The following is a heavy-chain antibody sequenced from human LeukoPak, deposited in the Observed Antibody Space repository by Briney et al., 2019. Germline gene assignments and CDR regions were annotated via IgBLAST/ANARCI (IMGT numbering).Heavy chain of an antibody. Sequence: GGSLRLSCAASGFTVSTYYMTWVRQAPGKGLECVSVIYSGGSTYCADSVKGRFTVSRDNSKNTLYLQMNSLRAEDTAMYYSARGIGYCTSTTCLIPFDSWGQGNLVTVSS. V-gene: IGHV3-53*01. J-gene: IGHJ4*02. D-gene: IGHD2-8*01. CDR2: IYSGGST. CDR3: ARGIGYCTSTTCLIPFDS. CDR1: GFTVSTYY.